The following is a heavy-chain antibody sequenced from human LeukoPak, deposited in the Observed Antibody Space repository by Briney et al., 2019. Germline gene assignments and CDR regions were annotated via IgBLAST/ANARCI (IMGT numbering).Heavy chain of an antibody. CDR3: AKEGTYTYGASDFDY. Sequence: PSETLSLTCTVSGVSISSSSCYWGWIRQPPGKGLEWIGSIYSSGSTYYNPSLKSRVTISVDTSKNQFTLKLSSVTAADTAVYYCAKEGTYTYGASDFDYWGQGTLVTVSS. D-gene: IGHD4/OR15-4a*01. V-gene: IGHV4-39*06. CDR2: IYSSGST. CDR1: GVSISSSSCY. J-gene: IGHJ4*02.